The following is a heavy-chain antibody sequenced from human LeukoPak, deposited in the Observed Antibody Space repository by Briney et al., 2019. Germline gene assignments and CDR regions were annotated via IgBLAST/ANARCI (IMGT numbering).Heavy chain of an antibody. CDR1: GYTFTSYG. D-gene: IGHD6-19*01. CDR3: ARVKSLCGNHVPFNSGWYPQGYYYYYYYMDV. V-gene: IGHV1-18*01. Sequence: GASVKVSCKASGYTFTSYGISWVRQAPGQGLEWMGWISAYNGNTHYAPKLQGRVTMTTDTSTSTAYMELRSLRSDDTAVYYCARVKSLCGNHVPFNSGWYPQGYYYYYYYMDVWGKGTTVTVSS. CDR2: ISAYNGNT. J-gene: IGHJ6*03.